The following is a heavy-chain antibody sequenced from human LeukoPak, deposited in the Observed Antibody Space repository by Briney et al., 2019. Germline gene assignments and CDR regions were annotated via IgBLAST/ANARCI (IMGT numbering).Heavy chain of an antibody. D-gene: IGHD6-6*01. CDR3: ARRYSSSFIDY. V-gene: IGHV3-21*01. J-gene: IGHJ4*02. CDR1: GFTFSSYS. CDR2: ISSSSSYI. Sequence: GGSLRLSCAASGFTFSSYSMNWVRQAPGKGLEWVSSISSSSSYIYYADSVKGRFTISRDNAKNSLYPQMNSLRAEDTAVYYCARRYSSSFIDYWGQGTLVTVSS.